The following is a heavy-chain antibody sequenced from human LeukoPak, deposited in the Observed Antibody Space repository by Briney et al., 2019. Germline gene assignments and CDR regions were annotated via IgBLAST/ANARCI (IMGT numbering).Heavy chain of an antibody. V-gene: IGHV1-2*02. CDR1: GHTFSGSY. D-gene: IGHD5-24*01. CDR3: ARDRKMSTVDDAFDI. J-gene: IGHJ3*02. Sequence: GASVKVSCKASGHTFSGSYMHWVRQAPGQGLEWMGWINPNGGTNYAQKFQGGVTMTRDTSISTAYMELSGLRSDDTAVYYCARDRKMSTVDDAFDIWGQGTMVTVSS. CDR2: INPNGGT.